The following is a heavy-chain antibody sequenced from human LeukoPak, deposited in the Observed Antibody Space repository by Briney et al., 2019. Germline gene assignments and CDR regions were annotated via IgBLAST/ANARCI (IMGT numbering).Heavy chain of an antibody. CDR2: IYTSGST. CDR3: ARVSGSLPAVTFDY. D-gene: IGHD2-2*01. CDR1: GGSISSGSYY. V-gene: IGHV4-61*02. Sequence: SETLSLTCTVSGGSISSGSYYWSWIRQPAGKGLEWIGRIYTSGSTNYNSSLKSRVSISLDTSKNQFSLRLNSVTAADTAVYFCARVSGSLPAVTFDYWGQGTLVPVSS. J-gene: IGHJ4*02.